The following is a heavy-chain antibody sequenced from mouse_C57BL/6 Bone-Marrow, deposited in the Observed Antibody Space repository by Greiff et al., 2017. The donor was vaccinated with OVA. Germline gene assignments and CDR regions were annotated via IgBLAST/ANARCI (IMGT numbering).Heavy chain of an antibody. Sequence: QVQLQQPGAELVMPGASVKLSCKASGYTFTSYWMHWVKQRPGQGLEWIGEIDPSDSYTNYNQKFKGKSTLTVAKSYSKAYMQLSSLTSEVSAVYYLAISGDSVIIYVWFAFWGPGTLVTVSA. V-gene: IGHV1-69*01. J-gene: IGHJ3*01. CDR1: GYTFTSYW. D-gene: IGHD1-1*01. CDR3: AISGDSVIIYVWFAF. CDR2: IDPSDSYT.